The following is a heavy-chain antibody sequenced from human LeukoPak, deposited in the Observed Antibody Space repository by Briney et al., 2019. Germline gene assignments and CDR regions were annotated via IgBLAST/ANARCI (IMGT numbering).Heavy chain of an antibody. J-gene: IGHJ4*02. CDR3: ARAYPSGYDILTGYCHFDY. D-gene: IGHD3-9*01. Sequence: ASVKVSCKASGYTFTSYYMHWVRQAPGQGLEWMGIINPSGGSTSYAQKFQGRVTMTRDTSTSTVYMELSSLRSEDTAVYYCARAYPSGYDILTGYCHFDYWGQGTLVTVSS. CDR1: GYTFTSYY. CDR2: INPSGGST. V-gene: IGHV1-46*01.